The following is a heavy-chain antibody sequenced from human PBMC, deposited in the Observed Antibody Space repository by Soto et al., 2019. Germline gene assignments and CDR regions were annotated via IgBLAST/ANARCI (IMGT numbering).Heavy chain of an antibody. J-gene: IGHJ4*02. CDR1: GFTFCSYV. D-gene: IGHD3-22*01. CDR2: ISGSGGST. Sequence: PWRSLKLSCASSGFTFCSYVMCWVRTAPGKGLEWVSAISGSGGSTYYADSVKGRFTISRDNSKNTLYLQMNSLRAEDTAVYYCAKDQSLEDPMIVVVTAAFDYWGQGTLVTVSS. V-gene: IGHV3-23*01. CDR3: AKDQSLEDPMIVVVTAAFDY.